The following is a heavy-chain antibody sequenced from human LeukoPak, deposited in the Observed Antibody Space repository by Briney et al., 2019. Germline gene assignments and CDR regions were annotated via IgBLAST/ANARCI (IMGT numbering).Heavy chain of an antibody. V-gene: IGHV3-74*01. Sequence: PGGSLGLSCAASGFTFSSYWMHWVRQAPGKGLVWVSRINSDGSSTSYADSVKGRFTISRDNAKNTLYLQMNSLRAEDTAAYYCARGSLWGSFDYWGQGTLVTVSS. CDR3: ARGSLWGSFDY. J-gene: IGHJ4*02. CDR1: GFTFSSYW. CDR2: INSDGSST. D-gene: IGHD7-27*01.